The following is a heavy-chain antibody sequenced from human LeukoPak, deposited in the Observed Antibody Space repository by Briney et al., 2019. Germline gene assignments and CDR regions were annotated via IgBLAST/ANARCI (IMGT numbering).Heavy chain of an antibody. J-gene: IGHJ4*02. CDR2: INPNSGGT. CDR3: ARTYYYDSSGYYFDY. CDR1: GYTFTGYY. V-gene: IGHV1-2*02. Sequence: ASVKVSCKASGYTFTGYYMHWVRQAPGQGLEWMGWINPNSGGTNYAQKFQGRVTMTRDTSISTAYMELSRLRSDDTAVYYCARTYYYDSSGYYFDYWGQGTLVTVSS. D-gene: IGHD3-22*01.